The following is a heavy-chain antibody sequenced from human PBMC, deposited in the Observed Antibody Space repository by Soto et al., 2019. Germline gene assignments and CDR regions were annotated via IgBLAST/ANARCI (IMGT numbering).Heavy chain of an antibody. CDR3: ARECSSTSCYHRRFDY. Sequence: QVQLVQSGAEVKKPGASVKVSCKASGYTFTSYDINWVRQATGQGLEWMGWMNPNSGNTGYAQKFQGRVTMTRNTSISTAYMELSSLRSEDTAVYYCARECSSTSCYHRRFDYWGQGTLVTVSS. D-gene: IGHD2-2*01. CDR2: MNPNSGNT. CDR1: GYTFTSYD. J-gene: IGHJ4*02. V-gene: IGHV1-8*01.